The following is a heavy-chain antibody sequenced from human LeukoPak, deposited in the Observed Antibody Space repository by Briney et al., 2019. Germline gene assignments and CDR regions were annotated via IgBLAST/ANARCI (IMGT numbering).Heavy chain of an antibody. J-gene: IGHJ4*02. V-gene: IGHV3-7*03. CDR1: GFTFSSYA. D-gene: IGHD2-21*02. CDR2: IKQDGSEK. Sequence: AGSLRLSCAASGFTFSSYAMHWVRQAPGKGLEWVANIKQDGSEKYYVDSVKGRFTISRDNAKNSLYLQMNSLRAEDTAVYYCARDYCGGDCPNDYWGQGTLVTVSS. CDR3: ARDYCGGDCPNDY.